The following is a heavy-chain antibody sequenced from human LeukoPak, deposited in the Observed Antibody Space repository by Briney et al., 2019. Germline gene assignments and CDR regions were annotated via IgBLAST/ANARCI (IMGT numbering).Heavy chain of an antibody. CDR1: GFTFDDYA. CDR3: ASKRWLQKYPLDY. V-gene: IGHV3-43*02. D-gene: IGHD5-24*01. CDR2: ISGDGGST. J-gene: IGHJ4*02. Sequence: HTGGSLRLSCAASGFTFDDYAMHWVRQAPGKGLEWVSLISGDGGSTYYADSVKGRFTISRDNAKNSLYLQMNSLRAEDTAVYYCASKRWLQKYPLDYWGQGTLVTVSS.